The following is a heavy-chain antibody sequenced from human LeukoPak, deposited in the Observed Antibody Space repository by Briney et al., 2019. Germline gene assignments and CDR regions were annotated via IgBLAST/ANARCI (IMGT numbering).Heavy chain of an antibody. Sequence: ASVKVSCKVSGYTLTVLSMHWVRQAPGKGLEWMGGFDPEDGETIYAQKVQGRVTMTEDTSTDTAYMELSSLRSEDTAVYYCATRIAAAGTPGAFDIWGQGTMVTVSS. CDR2: FDPEDGET. CDR1: GYTLTVLS. D-gene: IGHD6-13*01. J-gene: IGHJ3*02. CDR3: ATRIAAAGTPGAFDI. V-gene: IGHV1-24*01.